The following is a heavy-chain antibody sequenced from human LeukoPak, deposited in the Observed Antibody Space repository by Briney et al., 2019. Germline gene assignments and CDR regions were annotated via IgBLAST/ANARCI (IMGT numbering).Heavy chain of an antibody. CDR1: GFSFSNHW. V-gene: IGHV3-7*01. Sequence: GGSLILSCAASGFSFSNHWMIWVRQAPGKGLEWVATINRDGTEKRYVDSVKGRFTISRDNGKNSRYLQMSSLRAEDTAVYYCGRVDRGIAVGSRDHGAQGTLVTVSS. CDR3: GRVDRGIAVGSRDH. J-gene: IGHJ4*02. CDR2: INRDGTEK. D-gene: IGHD6-19*01.